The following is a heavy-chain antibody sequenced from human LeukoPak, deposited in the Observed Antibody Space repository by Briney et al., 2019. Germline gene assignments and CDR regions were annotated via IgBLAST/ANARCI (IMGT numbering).Heavy chain of an antibody. Sequence: GRSLRLSCAASGFTFSSYGMHWVRQAPGKGLEWVAVISYDGSNKYYADSVKGRFTISRDNSKNTLYPQMNSLRAEDTAVYYCARDLAYGDAQPDAYYYYYGMDVWGQGTTVTVSS. V-gene: IGHV3-30*03. J-gene: IGHJ6*02. CDR1: GFTFSSYG. D-gene: IGHD4-17*01. CDR3: ARDLAYGDAQPDAYYYYYGMDV. CDR2: ISYDGSNK.